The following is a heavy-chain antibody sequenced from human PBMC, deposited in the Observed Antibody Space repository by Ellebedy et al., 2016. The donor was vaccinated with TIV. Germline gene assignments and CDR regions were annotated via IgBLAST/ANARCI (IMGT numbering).Heavy chain of an antibody. Sequence: ASVKVSCKASGYTFTGYYMHWVRQAPGQGLEWMGWINPNSGGTKYAQKFQGRVTMTRDTSISTAYMELSRLRSDDTAVYYCARALYESSGYNNWFDPWGQGTLVTVSS. CDR3: ARALYESSGYNNWFDP. J-gene: IGHJ5*02. V-gene: IGHV1-2*02. CDR1: GYTFTGYY. CDR2: INPNSGGT. D-gene: IGHD3-22*01.